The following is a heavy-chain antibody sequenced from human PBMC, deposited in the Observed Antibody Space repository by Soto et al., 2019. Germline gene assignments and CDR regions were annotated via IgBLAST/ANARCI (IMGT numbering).Heavy chain of an antibody. CDR3: ARGFKTYYDFSRGFEP. D-gene: IGHD3-3*01. V-gene: IGHV4-30-4*01. CDR2: IYYSGST. CDR1: GGSISSGDYY. J-gene: IGHJ5*02. Sequence: PSETLSLTCTASGGSISSGDYYWSWIRQPPGKGLEWIGYIYYSGSTYYNPSLKSRVTISVDTSKNQLSLKLSSVTAADTAVYYCARGFKTYYDFSRGFEPWGQGTLVTVSS.